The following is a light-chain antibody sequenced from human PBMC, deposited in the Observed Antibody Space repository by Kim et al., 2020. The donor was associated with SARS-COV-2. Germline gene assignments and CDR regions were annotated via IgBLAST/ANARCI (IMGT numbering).Light chain of an antibody. CDR1: QSVLYSSNNKNY. J-gene: IGKJ3*01. V-gene: IGKV4-1*01. CDR2: WAS. CDR3: QQYYSTPFT. Sequence: DIVVTQSPDSLAVSLGERATINCKSSQSVLYSSNNKNYLAWYQQEPGQPPKLLIYWASTRESGVPDRFSGSGSGTDFTLTISSLQAEDVAVYYCQQYYSTPFTFGPGTKVDI.